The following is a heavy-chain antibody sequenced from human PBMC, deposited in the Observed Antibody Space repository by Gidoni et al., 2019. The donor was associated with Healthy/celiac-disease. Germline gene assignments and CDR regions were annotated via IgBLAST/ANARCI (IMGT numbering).Heavy chain of an antibody. J-gene: IGHJ4*02. CDR2: INHSGST. Sequence: QVQLQQWGAGLLKPSETLSLTCAVYGGSFSGYYWSWIRQPPGKGLEWIGEINHSGSTNYNPSLKSRVTISVDTSKNQFSLKLSSVTAADTAVYYCARGGWLVYDYWGQGTLVTVSS. V-gene: IGHV4-34*01. D-gene: IGHD6-19*01. CDR3: ARGGWLVYDY. CDR1: GGSFSGYY.